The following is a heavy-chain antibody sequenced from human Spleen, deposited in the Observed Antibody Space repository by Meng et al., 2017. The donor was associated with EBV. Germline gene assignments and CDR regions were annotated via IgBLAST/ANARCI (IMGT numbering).Heavy chain of an antibody. J-gene: IGHJ4*02. CDR1: GDSISRSDYY. V-gene: IGHV4-39*07. CDR3: ARDRGDTNAYDFDY. D-gene: IGHD5-18*01. Sequence: QLRESGPGLVKPSETRSLSCSVSGDSISRSDYYWGWIRQPPGKGLEWIGSMSYGGNTYYKPSLKSRVTISVDTSKNQISLQLSSVTAADTAVYYCARDRGDTNAYDFDYWGQGTLVTVSS. CDR2: MSYGGNT.